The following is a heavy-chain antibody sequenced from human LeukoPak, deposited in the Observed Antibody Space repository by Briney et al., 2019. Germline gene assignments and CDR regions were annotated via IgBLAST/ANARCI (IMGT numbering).Heavy chain of an antibody. V-gene: IGHV3-11*01. CDR1: GFTFSDYY. CDR3: AGGRSHYYGMHI. CDR2: ISSSGTTI. J-gene: IGHJ6*02. D-gene: IGHD3-16*01. Sequence: GGSLRLSCKASGFTFSDYYMNWIRQTPGKGLEWVSYISSSGTTIYQADSVKGRFAISRDNAKDSLYLQMNSLRGEDTAVYYCAGGRSHYYGMHIWGQGTTVTVS.